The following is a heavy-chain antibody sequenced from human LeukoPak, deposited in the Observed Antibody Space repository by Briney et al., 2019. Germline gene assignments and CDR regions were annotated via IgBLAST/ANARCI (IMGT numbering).Heavy chain of an antibody. V-gene: IGHV4-38-2*02. J-gene: IGHJ5*02. CDR2: IYYSGST. CDR1: GYSISSGYY. CDR3: ARERNVLRYFDWWRNRFDP. D-gene: IGHD3-9*01. Sequence: SETLSLTCTVSGYSISSGYYWGWIRQPPGKGLEWIGSIYYSGSTYYNPSLKSRVTISVDTSKNQFSLKLSSVTAADTAVYYCARERNVLRYFDWWRNRFDPWGQGTLVTVSS.